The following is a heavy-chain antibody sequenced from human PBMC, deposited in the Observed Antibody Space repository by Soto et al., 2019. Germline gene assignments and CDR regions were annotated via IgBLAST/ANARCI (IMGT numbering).Heavy chain of an antibody. CDR1: GGSISSYY. V-gene: IGHV4-59*08. CDR2: IYYSGST. CDR3: ARRGGGVFDI. D-gene: IGHD3-10*01. Sequence: QVQLQELGPGLVKPSETLSLTCTVSGGSISSYYWSWIRQPPGKGLEWIGYIYYSGSTNYNPSLKSRVTISVDTSKTQFTLKRSSVTAADTAVYYCARRGGGVFDIWGQGTMVTVSS. J-gene: IGHJ3*02.